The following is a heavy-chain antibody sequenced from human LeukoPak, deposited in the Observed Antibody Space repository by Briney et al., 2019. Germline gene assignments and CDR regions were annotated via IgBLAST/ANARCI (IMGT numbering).Heavy chain of an antibody. D-gene: IGHD3-9*01. Sequence: PSQTLSLTCTVSGGSISSGGYYWSWIRQHPGKGLEWIGYIYYSGSTYYNPSLKSRVTISVDTSKNQFSLKLSSVTAADTAVYYCARGPDYDTSFDLWGQGTLVTVSS. J-gene: IGHJ5*02. CDR1: GGSISSGGYY. CDR3: ARGPDYDTSFDL. CDR2: IYYSGST. V-gene: IGHV4-31*03.